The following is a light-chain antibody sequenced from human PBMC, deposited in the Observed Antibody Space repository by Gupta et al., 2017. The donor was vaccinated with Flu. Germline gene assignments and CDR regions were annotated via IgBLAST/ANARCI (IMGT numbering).Light chain of an antibody. CDR2: EVS. Sequence: QSALTQPPSVSGSPGQSVTISCPGTSSDIGTYNRVSLYQQPPGTAPKLMIYEVSNRPSGVPDRFSASKSGNTASLTISGLQGADEADYYCTSYTSSSTYVFGTGTKVTVL. V-gene: IGLV2-18*02. CDR1: SSDIGTYNR. J-gene: IGLJ1*01. CDR3: TSYTSSSTYV.